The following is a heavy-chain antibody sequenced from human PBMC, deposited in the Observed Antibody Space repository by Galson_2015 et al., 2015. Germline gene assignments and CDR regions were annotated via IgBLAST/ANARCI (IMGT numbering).Heavy chain of an antibody. CDR2: ISYDGSNK. D-gene: IGHD6-13*01. Sequence: SLRLSCAASGFTFSSYCMHWVRQAPGKGLEWVAVISYDGSNKYYADSVKGRFTISRDNSKNTLYLQMNSLRAEDTAVYYCAKEYSSSWYPHFDYWGQGTLVTVSS. CDR3: AKEYSSSWYPHFDY. J-gene: IGHJ4*02. CDR1: GFTFSSYC. V-gene: IGHV3-30*18.